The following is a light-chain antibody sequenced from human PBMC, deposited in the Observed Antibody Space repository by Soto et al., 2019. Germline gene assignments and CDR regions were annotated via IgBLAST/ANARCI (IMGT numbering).Light chain of an antibody. V-gene: IGLV4-69*01. J-gene: IGLJ2*01. CDR3: QTWGTGIQV. CDR2: LNSAGSH. Sequence: QPVLTQSPSASASLGAPVKLTCTLSSGHSSYAIAWHQQHPEKGPRYLMKLNSAGSHSKGDGIPDRFSGSSSGAERYLTISSLQSEDEADYYCQTWGTGIQVFGGGTKLTVL. CDR1: SGHSSYA.